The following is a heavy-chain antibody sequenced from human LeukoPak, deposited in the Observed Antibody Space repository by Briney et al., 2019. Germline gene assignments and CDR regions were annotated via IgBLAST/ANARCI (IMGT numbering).Heavy chain of an antibody. Sequence: GASVKVSCKASGYTFTSYDINWVREATGQGLEWMGWMNPNSGNTGYAQKFQGRVTMTRNTSISTAYMELSSLRSEDTAVYYCARIAARRNLPNWFDPWGQGTLVTVSS. D-gene: IGHD6-6*01. CDR1: GYTFTSYD. J-gene: IGHJ5*02. CDR2: MNPNSGNT. V-gene: IGHV1-8*01. CDR3: ARIAARRNLPNWFDP.